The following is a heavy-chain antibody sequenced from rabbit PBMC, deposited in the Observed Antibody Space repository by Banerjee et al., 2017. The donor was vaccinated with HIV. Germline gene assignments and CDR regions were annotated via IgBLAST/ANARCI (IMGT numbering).Heavy chain of an antibody. Sequence: QEQLVESGGGLVKPGASLTLTCTASGFSFSYGYYMSWVRQAPGKGLEWIACIYGASDSTTYYASWAKGRFTISKTSSTTVTLQMTSLTVADTATYFCARNDGGSGYNRLNLWGPGTLVTVS. CDR1: GFSFSYGYY. J-gene: IGHJ3*01. V-gene: IGHV1S45*01. CDR2: IYGASDSTT. D-gene: IGHD7-1*01. CDR3: ARNDGGSGYNRLNL.